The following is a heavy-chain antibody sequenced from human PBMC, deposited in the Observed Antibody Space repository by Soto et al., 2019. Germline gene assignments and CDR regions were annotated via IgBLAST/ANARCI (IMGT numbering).Heavy chain of an antibody. J-gene: IGHJ4*02. D-gene: IGHD5-18*01. CDR1: GYSFTNYW. V-gene: IGHV5-51*01. CDR2: IHPGDSDT. CDR3: ARQSGETYTPMDH. Sequence: PGESLKISCKASGYSFTNYWIGWVRQMPGKGLEWMGIIHPGDSDTRYSPSYQGHIIISADKSISTVYLQWSSLKASDTAMYYCARQSGETYTPMDHWGQGTLVTVSS.